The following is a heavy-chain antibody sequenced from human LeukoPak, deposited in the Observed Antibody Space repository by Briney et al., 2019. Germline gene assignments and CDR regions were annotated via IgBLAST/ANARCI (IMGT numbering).Heavy chain of an antibody. V-gene: IGHV1-18*01. Sequence: EASVKVSCKASGYTFTSYGISWVRQAPGQGLEWMGWISAYNGNTNYAQKLQGRVTMTTDTSTSTAYMELSSLRSEDTAVYYCATVRCGGDCYPLFDYWGQGTLVTVSS. D-gene: IGHD2-21*02. CDR1: GYTFTSYG. CDR2: ISAYNGNT. CDR3: ATVRCGGDCYPLFDY. J-gene: IGHJ4*02.